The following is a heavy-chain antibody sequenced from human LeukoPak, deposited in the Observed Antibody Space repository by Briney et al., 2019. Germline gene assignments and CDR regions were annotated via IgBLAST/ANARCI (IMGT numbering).Heavy chain of an antibody. CDR2: ISGSGGST. CDR1: GFTFSSYA. D-gene: IGHD2-8*02. CDR3: AKGSLVSSPGGASYYFDY. Sequence: GGSLRLSSAPSGFTFSSYAMSWVRQAPREGLEWVSAISGSGGSTYYADSVKGRFTISRDNSKNTLYLQMNSLRAEATGVYYCAKGSLVSSPGGASYYFDYWGQGTLVTVSS. V-gene: IGHV3-23*01. J-gene: IGHJ4*02.